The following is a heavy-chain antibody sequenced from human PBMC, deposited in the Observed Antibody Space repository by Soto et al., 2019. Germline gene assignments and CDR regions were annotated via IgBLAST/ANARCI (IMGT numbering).Heavy chain of an antibody. CDR2: INHSGST. D-gene: IGHD2-21*02. J-gene: IGHJ4*02. CDR3: ARGGDWTHY. Sequence: SETLSLTCSVYGGSFSGYYWSWIRQPPGKGLEWIGEINHSGSTNYNPSLKSRVTISVDTSKNQFSLKLSSVTAADTAVYYCARGGDWTHYWGKGTLVTASS. V-gene: IGHV4-34*01. CDR1: GGSFSGYY.